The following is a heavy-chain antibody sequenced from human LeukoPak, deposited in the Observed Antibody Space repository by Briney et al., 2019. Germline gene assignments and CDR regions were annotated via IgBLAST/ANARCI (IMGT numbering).Heavy chain of an antibody. J-gene: IGHJ4*02. Sequence: GGSLRLSCAASGFTVSSNYMSWVRQAPGKGLEWVSVIYSGGSTYYADSVKGRFTISRDNSKNTLYLQTNSLRAEDTAVYYCARDYYDSSGYTDWGQGTLVTVSS. CDR2: IYSGGST. CDR3: ARDYYDSSGYTD. D-gene: IGHD3-22*01. CDR1: GFTVSSNY. V-gene: IGHV3-53*01.